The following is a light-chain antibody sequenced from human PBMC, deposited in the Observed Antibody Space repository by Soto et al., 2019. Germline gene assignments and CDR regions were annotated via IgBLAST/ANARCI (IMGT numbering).Light chain of an antibody. Sequence: DIVMTQSPLSLPVTPGERACIACRSSQSLLHSNGYNYLDWYLQKPGQSPQLLIYLGSNRASGVPDRFSGSGSGTDFTLKISRVEAEDVGVYYCMQALQTPLTFGAGTKVEIK. CDR2: LGS. CDR1: QSLLHSNGYNY. J-gene: IGKJ4*01. CDR3: MQALQTPLT. V-gene: IGKV2-28*01.